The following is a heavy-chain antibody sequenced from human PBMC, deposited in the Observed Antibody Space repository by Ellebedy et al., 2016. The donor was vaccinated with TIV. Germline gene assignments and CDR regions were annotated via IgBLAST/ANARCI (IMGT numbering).Heavy chain of an antibody. D-gene: IGHD5-12*01. Sequence: GGSLRLSXAASGFSFSNDAMSWVRQAPGKGLEWVSAITGGVASTYYADSVKGRFTISRDNSRTTLYLQMNSLRAEDTAVYYCARGGLNYFDYWGQGTLVTVFS. J-gene: IGHJ4*02. CDR2: ITGGVAST. CDR3: ARGGLNYFDY. CDR1: GFSFSNDA. V-gene: IGHV3-23*01.